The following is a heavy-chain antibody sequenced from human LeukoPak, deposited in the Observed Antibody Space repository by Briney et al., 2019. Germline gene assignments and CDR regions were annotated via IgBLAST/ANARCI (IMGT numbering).Heavy chain of an antibody. CDR3: ARGPLLGYCSGGSCYYYYYMDV. V-gene: IGHV4-30-4*08. Sequence: SETLSLTCTVSGGSISSGDYYWSWIRQPPGKGLEWIGYIYYSGSTYYNPSLKSRVTISVDTSKNQFSLKLSSVTAADTAVHYCARGPLLGYCSGGSCYYYYYMDVWGKGTTVTVSS. CDR1: GGSISSGDYY. CDR2: IYYSGST. J-gene: IGHJ6*03. D-gene: IGHD2-15*01.